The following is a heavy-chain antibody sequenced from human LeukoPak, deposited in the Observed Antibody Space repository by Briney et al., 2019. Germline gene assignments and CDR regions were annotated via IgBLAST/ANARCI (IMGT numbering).Heavy chain of an antibody. CDR1: GFTSSSYS. CDR2: ISSSSSSYI. D-gene: IGHD5-18*01. V-gene: IGHV3-21*01. Sequence: GGSLRLSCAASGFTSSSYSMNWVRQAPGKGLEWVSSISSSSSSYIYYADSVKGRFTISRDNAKNSLYLQMNSLRAEDTAVYYCARDGWAWIQLWGVGAFDIWGQGTMVTVSS. CDR3: ARDGWAWIQLWGVGAFDI. J-gene: IGHJ3*02.